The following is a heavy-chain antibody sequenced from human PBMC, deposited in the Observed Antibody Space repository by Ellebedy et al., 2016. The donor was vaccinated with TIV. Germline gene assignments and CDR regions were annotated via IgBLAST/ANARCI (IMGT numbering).Heavy chain of an antibody. J-gene: IGHJ3*02. D-gene: IGHD4-17*01. Sequence: GESLKISCKGSGYNFISYWIGWVRQMPGKGLEWMGIVYPGDSDTRYSPAFQGPVSNSVDMAISTAFLQWSSLKASDTAMYYSARRFGDHVGAFDIWGRGTTVTVSS. V-gene: IGHV5-51*01. CDR3: ARRFGDHVGAFDI. CDR1: GYNFISYW. CDR2: VYPGDSDT.